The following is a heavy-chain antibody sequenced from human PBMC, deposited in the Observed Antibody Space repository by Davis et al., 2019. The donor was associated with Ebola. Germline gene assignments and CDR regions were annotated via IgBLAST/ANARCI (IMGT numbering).Heavy chain of an antibody. V-gene: IGHV1-46*01. CDR3: ARRTAPGWFDP. J-gene: IGHJ5*02. Sequence: ASVKVSCKASGYTFTNFFMHWVRQAPGQGLEWMGIINPSGGTTIYAQRFQGRVTMTRDTSTSTVYMELRSLRSEDTAVYYCARRTAPGWFDPWGQGTLVTVSS. CDR2: INPSGGTT. CDR1: GYTFTNFF.